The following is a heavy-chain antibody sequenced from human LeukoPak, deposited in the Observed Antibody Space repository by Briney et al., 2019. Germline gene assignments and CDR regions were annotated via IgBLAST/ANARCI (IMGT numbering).Heavy chain of an antibody. V-gene: IGHV1-69*13. Sequence: ASVKVSCKASGGTFSSYAISWVRQAPGQGLEWMGGIIPIFGTANYAQKFQGRVTITADESTSTAYMELSSLRSEDTAVYYCAGASSFGYGSGSYYPYWGQGTLVTVSS. CDR2: IIPIFGTA. CDR3: AGASSFGYGSGSYYPY. D-gene: IGHD3-10*01. CDR1: GGTFSSYA. J-gene: IGHJ4*02.